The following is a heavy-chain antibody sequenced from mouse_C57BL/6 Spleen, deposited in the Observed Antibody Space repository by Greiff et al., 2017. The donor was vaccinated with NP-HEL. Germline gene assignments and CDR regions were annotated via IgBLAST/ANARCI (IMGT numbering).Heavy chain of an antibody. CDR3: AREGLGPYYAMDY. V-gene: IGHV1-64*01. D-gene: IGHD4-1*01. CDR2: IHPNSGST. Sequence: QVQLQQPGAELVKPGASVKLSCKASGYTFTSYWMHWVKQRPGQGLEWIGMIHPNSGSTNYNEKFKSKATLTVDKSSSTAYMQLSSLTSEDSAVYYCAREGLGPYYAMDYWGQGTSVTVSS. CDR1: GYTFTSYW. J-gene: IGHJ4*01.